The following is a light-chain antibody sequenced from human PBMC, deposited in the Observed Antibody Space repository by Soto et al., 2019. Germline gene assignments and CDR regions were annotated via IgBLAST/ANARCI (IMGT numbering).Light chain of an antibody. CDR2: GAX. CDR1: QSVSNNY. J-gene: IGKJ3*01. CDR3: QQYGSSGK. V-gene: IGKV3-20*01. Sequence: SVVSQSXGTLSLKRKEXXXXXXXASQSVSNNYLAWYQKXPAHSPRLLIYGAXNIATGIPDRFSGSGYGTDFTLNISRLEPEDFAVYYCQQYGSSGKFCHVTNVDIK.